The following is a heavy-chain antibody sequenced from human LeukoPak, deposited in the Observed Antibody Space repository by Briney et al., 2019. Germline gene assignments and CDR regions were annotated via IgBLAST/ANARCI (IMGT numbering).Heavy chain of an antibody. CDR2: IHHSGTT. D-gene: IGHD5-18*01. CDR3: QCGYSYGSFDY. CDR1: GYSISSGYY. V-gene: IGHV4-38-2*01. J-gene: IGHJ4*02. Sequence: PSETLSLTCAVSGYSISSGYYWGWIRQPPGKGLEWIGSIHHSGTTYYNLSLKNRVTISVDTSKNQFSLKLNSVTAADTAVYYCQCGYSYGSFDYWGQGTLVTVSS.